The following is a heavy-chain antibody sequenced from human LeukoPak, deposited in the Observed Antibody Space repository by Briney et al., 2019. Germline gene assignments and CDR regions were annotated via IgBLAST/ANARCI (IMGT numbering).Heavy chain of an antibody. CDR3: ARTVGATTYDY. CDR2: IKQDGSEQ. V-gene: IGHV3-7*04. D-gene: IGHD1-26*01. CDR1: GFTFSSYW. Sequence: GGSLRLSCAASGFTFSSYWMSWVRQAPGKGLEGVANIKQDGSEQYYVDSVKGRFTISRDNAKNSLYLQMNSLRAEDTAVYYCARTVGATTYDYWGQGTLVTVSS. J-gene: IGHJ4*02.